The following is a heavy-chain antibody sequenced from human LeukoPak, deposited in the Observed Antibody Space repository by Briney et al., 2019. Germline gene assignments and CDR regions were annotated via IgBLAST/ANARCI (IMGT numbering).Heavy chain of an antibody. D-gene: IGHD4-17*01. CDR3: ARVTVTTFSPTDYMDV. Sequence: GGSLRLSCAASGFTFSPYSMDWVRQAPGKGLEWVSSISSSTSDIYYADSVKGRFTISRDNAKNSLYLQMNSLRAEDTAVYYCARVTVTTFSPTDYMDVWGKGTTVTISS. V-gene: IGHV3-21*01. CDR2: ISSSTSDI. CDR1: GFTFSPYS. J-gene: IGHJ6*03.